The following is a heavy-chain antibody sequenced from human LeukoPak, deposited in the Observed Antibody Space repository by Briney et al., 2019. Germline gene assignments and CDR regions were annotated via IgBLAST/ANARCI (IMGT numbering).Heavy chain of an antibody. J-gene: IGHJ3*02. V-gene: IGHV3-7*01. Sequence: DSLKGRFTVSRDNAKNSLYLQMNSLRAEDTAVYYCARDKGPYCSSTSCTYDAFDIWGQGTMVTVSS. CDR3: ARDKGPYCSSTSCTYDAFDI. D-gene: IGHD2-2*01.